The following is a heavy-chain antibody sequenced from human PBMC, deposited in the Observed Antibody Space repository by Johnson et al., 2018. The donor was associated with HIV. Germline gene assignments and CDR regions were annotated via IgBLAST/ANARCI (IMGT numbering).Heavy chain of an antibody. CDR3: AKNNQVWGLLPVDAFDI. V-gene: IGHV3-11*01. CDR2: ISSSGSTI. D-gene: IGHD1-26*01. CDR1: GFTFSDYY. J-gene: IGHJ3*02. Sequence: QVQLVESGGGLVKPGGSLRLSCAASGFTFSDYYISWIRQAPGKGLEWVSYISSSGSTIYYADSVKGRFTISRDNSKNTLYLQMTSLRQDDTAVYYCAKNNQVWGLLPVDAFDIWGQGTLITVSS.